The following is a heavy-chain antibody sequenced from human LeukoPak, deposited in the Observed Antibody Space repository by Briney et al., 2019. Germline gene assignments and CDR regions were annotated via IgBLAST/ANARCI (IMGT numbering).Heavy chain of an antibody. Sequence: PSETLSLTCVVSGGSISSYYWSWIRQPPGKGLEWIGYIYYSGSTNYNPSLKSRVTISVDTSKNQFSLKLSSVTAADTAVYYCARVRGEYYYGMDVWGQGTTVTVSS. D-gene: IGHD3-10*01. CDR2: IYYSGST. CDR1: GGSISSYY. V-gene: IGHV4-59*01. CDR3: ARVRGEYYYGMDV. J-gene: IGHJ6*02.